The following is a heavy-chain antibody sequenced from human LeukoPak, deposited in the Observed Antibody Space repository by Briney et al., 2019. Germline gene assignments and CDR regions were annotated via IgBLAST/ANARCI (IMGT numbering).Heavy chain of an antibody. Sequence: GGSLRLSCAASGFTVSSNYMSWVRQAPGKGLEWVSVIYSGGSTYYADSVKGRFTISRDNSKNTLYLQMNSLRAEDTAEYYCARSGYYYGSGSHFDYWGQGTLVTVSS. D-gene: IGHD3-10*01. J-gene: IGHJ4*02. CDR1: GFTVSSNY. CDR2: IYSGGST. CDR3: ARSGYYYGSGSHFDY. V-gene: IGHV3-53*01.